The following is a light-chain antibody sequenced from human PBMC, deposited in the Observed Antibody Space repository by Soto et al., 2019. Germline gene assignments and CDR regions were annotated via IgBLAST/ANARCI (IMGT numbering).Light chain of an antibody. CDR3: SSYGATITL. CDR2: DVS. Sequence: QSALTQPASVSGSPGQSITIPCTGSSSDIGLYTFVSWYQQHPGKAPKLLIYDVSYRTSGISDRFSGSKSGNTASLTITGLQPEDDADYYCSSYGATITLFGGGTKVTVL. CDR1: SSDIGLYTF. J-gene: IGLJ2*01. V-gene: IGLV2-14*03.